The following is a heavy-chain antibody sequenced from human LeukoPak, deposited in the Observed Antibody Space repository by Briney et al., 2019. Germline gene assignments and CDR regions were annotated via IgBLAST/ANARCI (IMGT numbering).Heavy chain of an antibody. Sequence: SETLSLTCAVYGGSFSGYYWSWIRQPPGKGLEWIGEINHSGSTNYNPSLKSRVTISVDTSKNQFSLKLSSVTAADTAVYYCAREIPAVTTLYYYYHGIDVWGQGTTVTVSS. CDR3: AREIPAVTTLYYYYHGIDV. CDR1: GGSFSGYY. CDR2: INHSGST. V-gene: IGHV4-34*01. J-gene: IGHJ6*02. D-gene: IGHD4-17*01.